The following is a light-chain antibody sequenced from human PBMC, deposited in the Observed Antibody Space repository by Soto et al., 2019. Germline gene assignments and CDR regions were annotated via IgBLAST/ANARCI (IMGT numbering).Light chain of an antibody. CDR3: CSYTTSNTRQIV. CDR2: DVS. Sequence: QSVLTQPASVSGSPGQSITISCTGTSSDVGGYNYVSWYQQHPGKAPKFMIYDVSNRPSGDSNCFSGSKSGNTASLTISGLHAEDEADYYCCSYTTSNTRQIVFGTGTKVTVL. CDR1: SSDVGGYNY. J-gene: IGLJ1*01. V-gene: IGLV2-14*01.